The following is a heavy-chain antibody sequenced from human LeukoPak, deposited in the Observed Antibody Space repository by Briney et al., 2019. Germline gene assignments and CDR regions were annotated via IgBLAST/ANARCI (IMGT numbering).Heavy chain of an antibody. CDR3: AKDGSYDFWSGYYLN. D-gene: IGHD3-3*01. V-gene: IGHV3-9*01. Sequence: GGSLRLSCAASGFTLDDYAMHWVRQAPGKGLEWVSGISWNSGSIGYADSVKGRFTISRDNAKNSLYLQMNSLRAEDTALYYCAKDGSYDFWSGYYLNWGQGTLVTVPS. J-gene: IGHJ4*02. CDR1: GFTLDDYA. CDR2: ISWNSGSI.